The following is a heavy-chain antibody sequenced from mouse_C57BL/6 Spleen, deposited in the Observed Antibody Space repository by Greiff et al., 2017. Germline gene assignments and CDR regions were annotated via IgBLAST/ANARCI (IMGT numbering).Heavy chain of an antibody. CDR3: ARITTVVATGGYFDV. J-gene: IGHJ1*03. CDR2: IDPEDGET. Sequence: EVQLQQSGAELVKPGASVKLSCTASGFNFKDYYMHWVKQRTEQGLEWIGRIDPEDGETKYAPKFQGKATITADTSSNPAYLQLSSLTSEDTAVYYCARITTVVATGGYFDVWGTGTTVTVSS. D-gene: IGHD1-1*01. V-gene: IGHV14-2*01. CDR1: GFNFKDYY.